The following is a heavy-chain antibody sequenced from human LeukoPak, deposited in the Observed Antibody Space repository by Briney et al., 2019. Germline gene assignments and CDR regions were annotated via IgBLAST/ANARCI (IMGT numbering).Heavy chain of an antibody. D-gene: IGHD3-16*02. CDR2: VSSSGSTI. CDR3: ARDPRDYVWGSYRYPYYFDY. J-gene: IGHJ4*02. V-gene: IGHV3-11*04. CDR1: GFTFSDYY. Sequence: GGSLRLACAASGFTFSDYYMSWIRQAAGKGLEWVSYVSSSGSTIYYADSVKGRFTISRDNAKNSLYLQMNSLRAEDTAVYYCARDPRDYVWGSYRYPYYFDYWGQGTLVTVSS.